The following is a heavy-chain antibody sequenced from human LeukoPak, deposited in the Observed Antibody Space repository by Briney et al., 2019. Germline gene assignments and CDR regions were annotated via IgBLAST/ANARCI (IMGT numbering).Heavy chain of an antibody. CDR3: AKDDGAVADY. J-gene: IGHJ4*02. V-gene: IGHV3-30*18. CDR2: ISYDGSRM. Sequence: GGSLRLSCEASGFTFSRYGIYWVRQAPGKGLEWVALISYDGSRMFYPDSLKGRFIISRDNSKNTVYLQMNSLRIEDTAVYYCAKDDGAVADYWGQGTLVSVSS. D-gene: IGHD6-19*01. CDR1: GFTFSRYG.